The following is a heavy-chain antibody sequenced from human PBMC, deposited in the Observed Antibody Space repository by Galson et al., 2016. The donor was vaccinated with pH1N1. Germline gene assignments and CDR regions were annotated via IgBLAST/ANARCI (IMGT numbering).Heavy chain of an antibody. CDR2: INPNSGGT. V-gene: IGHV1-2*02. CDR1: EYTFTDYY. Sequence: SVKVSCKASEYTFTDYYIHWVRQAPGQGPELMGWINPNSGGTSYAQKFRGRVTMTRDTSISTAYMELSRLRSDDTAMFYCARVKNQTTAVEIWGQGTMVTVSS. D-gene: IGHD1-7*01. J-gene: IGHJ3*02. CDR3: ARVKNQTTAVEI.